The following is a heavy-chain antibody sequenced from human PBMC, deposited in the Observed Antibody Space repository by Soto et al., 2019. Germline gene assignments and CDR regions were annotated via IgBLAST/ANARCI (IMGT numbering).Heavy chain of an antibody. CDR2: IFYSGSTTY. J-gene: IGHJ4*02. CDR1: GGSISGHY. CDR3: ARVGSSGWSPDY. Sequence: SETLSLTCTVSGGSISGHYWIWIRQPPGEEMEWIGYIFYSGSTTYNNNPSLKSRVTISVDTSKNQFSLRLSSVTAADTAVYYCARVGSSGWSPDYWGQGPMVTVSS. D-gene: IGHD6-19*01. V-gene: IGHV4-59*11.